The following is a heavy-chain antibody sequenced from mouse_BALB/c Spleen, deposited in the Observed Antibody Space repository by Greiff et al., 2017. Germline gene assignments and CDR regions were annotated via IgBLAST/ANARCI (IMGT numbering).Heavy chain of an antibody. CDR3: ARSYGNLYAMDY. CDR1: GFSLTSYG. J-gene: IGHJ4*01. CDR2: IWAGGST. D-gene: IGHD2-10*02. V-gene: IGHV2-9*02. Sequence: VQRVESGPGLVAPSQSLSITCTVSGFSLTSYGVHWVRQPPGKGLEWLGVIWAGGSTNYNSALMSRLSISKDNSKSQVFLKMNSLQTDDTAMYYCARSYGNLYAMDYWGQGTSVTVSS.